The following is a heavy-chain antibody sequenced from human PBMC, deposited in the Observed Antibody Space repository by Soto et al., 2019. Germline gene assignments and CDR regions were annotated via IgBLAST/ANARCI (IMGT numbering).Heavy chain of an antibody. CDR2: IYYSGST. J-gene: IGHJ4*02. CDR3: ARVCDFWSGYSTYYFDY. V-gene: IGHV4-31*03. CDR1: GGSISSGGYY. Sequence: SETLSLTCTVSGGSISSGGYYWSWIRQHPGKGLEWIGYIYYSGSTYYNPSLKSRVTISVDTSKNQFSLKLSSVTAADTAVYYCARVCDFWSGYSTYYFDYWGQGTLVTVSS. D-gene: IGHD3-3*01.